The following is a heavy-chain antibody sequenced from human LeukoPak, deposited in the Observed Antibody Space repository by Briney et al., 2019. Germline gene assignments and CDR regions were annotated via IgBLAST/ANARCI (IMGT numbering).Heavy chain of an antibody. CDR2: FDPEDGET. CDR1: GYTLTELS. CDR3: ARGPRRVLMVYAITLHHFDY. V-gene: IGHV1-24*01. J-gene: IGHJ4*02. Sequence: EASVKVSCKVSGYTLTELSMHWVRQAPGKGLEWMGGFDPEDGETIYAQKFQGRVTMTRDTSISTAYMELSRLRSDDTAVYYCARGPRRVLMVYAITLHHFDYWGQGTLVTVSS. D-gene: IGHD2-8*01.